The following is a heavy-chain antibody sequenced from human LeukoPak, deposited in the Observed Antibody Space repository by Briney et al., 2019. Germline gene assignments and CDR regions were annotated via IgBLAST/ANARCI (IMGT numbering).Heavy chain of an antibody. D-gene: IGHD1-26*01. Sequence: GGSLRLSCAASGFTFSSYGMHWVRQAPGKGLEWVAVIWYDGGNKYYADSVKGRFTISRDNSKNTLYLQMDSLRADDTAVYYCARYSGSYYYPPAWDLWGQGTLVTVSS. J-gene: IGHJ4*02. CDR2: IWYDGGNK. CDR1: GFTFSSYG. V-gene: IGHV3-33*01. CDR3: ARYSGSYYYPPAWDL.